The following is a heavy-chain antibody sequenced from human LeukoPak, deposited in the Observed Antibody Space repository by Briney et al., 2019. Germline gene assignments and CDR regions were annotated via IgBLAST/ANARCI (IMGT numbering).Heavy chain of an antibody. Sequence: SETLSLTCTVSGGSISSYYWSWIRQPPGKGLEWIGYIYYSGSTNYNPSLKSRVTISVDTSKNQFSLKLSSVTAADTAVYYCARGNRYYDILTGYYKVSYYFDYWGQGTLVTVSS. CDR3: ARGNRYYDILTGYYKVSYYFDY. J-gene: IGHJ4*02. CDR2: IYYSGST. CDR1: GGSISSYY. V-gene: IGHV4-59*01. D-gene: IGHD3-9*01.